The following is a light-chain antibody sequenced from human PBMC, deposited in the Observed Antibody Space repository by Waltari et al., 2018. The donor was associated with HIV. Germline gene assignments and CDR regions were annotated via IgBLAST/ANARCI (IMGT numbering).Light chain of an antibody. CDR3: AAWDDSLNGPL. CDR2: RDK. V-gene: IGLV1-44*01. Sequence: QSVLTQPPSASGTPGQRVTISCSGSSSNIGSNAVTWYQQVPGPAPKLLIYRDKQRPAGVPDRFSGSKSCTSASLAISGLQSEDEANYYCAAWDDSLNGPLFGGGTKLTVL. J-gene: IGLJ3*02. CDR1: SSNIGSNA.